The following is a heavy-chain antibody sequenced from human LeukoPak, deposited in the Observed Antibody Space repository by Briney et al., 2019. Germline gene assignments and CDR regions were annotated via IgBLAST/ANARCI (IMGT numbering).Heavy chain of an antibody. CDR2: SNPNSGGT. J-gene: IGHJ4*02. CDR3: ASYGIAVAVGFDY. D-gene: IGHD6-19*01. Sequence: ASVKVSCKASGYTFTGYYMHWVRQAPGQGLEWMGWSNPNSGGTNYAQKFQGRVTMTRDTSISTAYMELSRLRSDDTAVYYCASYGIAVAVGFDYWGQGTLVTVSS. CDR1: GYTFTGYY. V-gene: IGHV1-2*02.